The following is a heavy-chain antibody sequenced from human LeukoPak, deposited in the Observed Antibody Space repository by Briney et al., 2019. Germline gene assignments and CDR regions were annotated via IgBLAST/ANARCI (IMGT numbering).Heavy chain of an antibody. CDR1: GYTFNNYA. D-gene: IGHD6-13*01. J-gene: IGHJ4*02. Sequence: ASVKVSCKASGYTFNNYAMNLVRQAPGQGLEWMGGININTWSPTYAPGFTGRFVFSLDTSVSTAYLQISSIKAEATAVYYCARPRNIAAASFDYWGQGTLVTVSS. CDR3: ARPRNIAAASFDY. CDR2: ININTWSP. V-gene: IGHV7-4-1*02.